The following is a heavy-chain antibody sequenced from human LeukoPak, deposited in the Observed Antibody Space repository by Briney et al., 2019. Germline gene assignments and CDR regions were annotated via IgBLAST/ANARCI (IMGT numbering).Heavy chain of an antibody. V-gene: IGHV3-7*01. CDR1: AFTFSSYW. CDR3: ARDGGIIRFGGQDV. Sequence: GGSLRLSCAGSAFTFSSYWMSWVRQAPGKGLEWVANMNRDGSEKNYVDSIKGRFTISRDNAANSLYLQMNSLRVEDTAVYYCARDGGIIRFGGQDVWGQGTTVIVS. J-gene: IGHJ6*02. D-gene: IGHD3-16*01. CDR2: MNRDGSEK.